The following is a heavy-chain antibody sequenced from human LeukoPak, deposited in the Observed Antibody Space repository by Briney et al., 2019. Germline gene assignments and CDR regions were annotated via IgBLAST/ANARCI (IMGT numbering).Heavy chain of an antibody. CDR3: ARDTVNGPYVISLDY. V-gene: IGHV3-48*03. D-gene: IGHD2-8*01. CDR2: ISSGGNTE. Sequence: GGSLRLSCAVSGFTFSSYAMSWVRQAPGKGLEWVSHISSGGNTEYYVDSVRGRFTMSRDNAKSLLFLQMNSLRPEDTAVYYCARDTVNGPYVISLDYWGQGALVTVSS. J-gene: IGHJ4*02. CDR1: GFTFSSYA.